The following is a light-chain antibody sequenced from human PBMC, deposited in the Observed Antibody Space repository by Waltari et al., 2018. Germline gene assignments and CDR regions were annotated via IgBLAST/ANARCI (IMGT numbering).Light chain of an antibody. CDR2: AAS. Sequence: DIQLTQSPSSLSASAGHRVTFACRASQDIGDSLAWYQQKPGKAPRLLIYAASTLHSGVPSRFSGSASGTDFTLTISSLQPEDVATYYCQKYNRAPRTFGQGTYVEIK. CDR1: QDIGDS. J-gene: IGKJ1*01. CDR3: QKYNRAPRT. V-gene: IGKV1-27*01.